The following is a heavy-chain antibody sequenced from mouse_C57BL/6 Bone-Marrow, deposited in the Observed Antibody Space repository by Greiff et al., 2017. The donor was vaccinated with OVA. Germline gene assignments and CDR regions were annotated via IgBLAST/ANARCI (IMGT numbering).Heavy chain of an antibody. CDR2: IHPNSGST. V-gene: IGHV1-64*01. J-gene: IGHJ3*01. CDR1: GYTFTSYW. Sequence: QVQLQQPGAELVKPGASVKLSCKASGYTFTSYWMHWVKQRPGQGLEWIGMIHPNSGSTNHNEKFKSKATLTVDKSSSTAYMQLSSLTSEDSAVYYCANDGYQLPRFAYWGQGTLVTVSA. CDR3: ANDGYQLPRFAY. D-gene: IGHD2-3*01.